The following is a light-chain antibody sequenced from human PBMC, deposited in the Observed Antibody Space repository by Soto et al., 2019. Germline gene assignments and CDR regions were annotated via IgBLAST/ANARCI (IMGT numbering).Light chain of an antibody. CDR3: QSYDSSLSGPYV. J-gene: IGLJ1*01. V-gene: IGLV1-40*01. Sequence: QALLTQPPSVSGAPGQRCTISCTGSSSNMGAGYDVHWYQQLPGTAPKLLIYGNSNRPSGVPDRFSGSKSGTSASLAITVLQAEDEADYYCQSYDSSLSGPYVFGTGTKVTVL. CDR1: SSNMGAGYD. CDR2: GNS.